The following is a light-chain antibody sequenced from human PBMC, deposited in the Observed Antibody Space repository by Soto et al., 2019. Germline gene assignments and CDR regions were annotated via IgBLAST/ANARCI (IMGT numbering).Light chain of an antibody. V-gene: IGKV3-20*01. CDR1: QSVSRTY. CDR3: QQYGSSPRM. J-gene: IGKJ1*01. Sequence: EILLTQSPGTMSLSPGERATLPCRASQSVSRTYLAWYQQKPGQAPRLLIYGVSSRATGIPDRFSGSGSGTDFTLTISRLEPEDFAVYYCQQYGSSPRMFGQGTKVEIK. CDR2: GVS.